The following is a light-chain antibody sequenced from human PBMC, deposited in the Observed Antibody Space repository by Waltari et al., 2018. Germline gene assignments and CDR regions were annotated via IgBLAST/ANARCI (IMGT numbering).Light chain of an antibody. V-gene: IGKV3-15*01. CDR2: GAS. CDR3: QQYNNWPPAPWT. Sequence: EIVMTQSPSTLSVSPGERATLPGRASQSVSSNLAWYQQKPGQAPRLLIYGASTRATGIPARFSGSGSGTEFTLTISSLQSEDFAVYYCQQYNNWPPAPWTFGQGTKVEIK. CDR1: QSVSSN. J-gene: IGKJ1*01.